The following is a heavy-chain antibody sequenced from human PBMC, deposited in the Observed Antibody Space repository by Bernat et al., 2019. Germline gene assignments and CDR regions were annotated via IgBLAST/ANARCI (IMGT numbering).Heavy chain of an antibody. Sequence: VRLVESGGGVVQPGRSLRLSCAASGFSFSSYAMYWVRQAPGKGLVWVSRINSDGSSTSYADSVKGRFTISRDNAKNTLYLQMNSLRAEDTAVYYCARDHFDWLPYDFDYWGQGTLVTVSS. D-gene: IGHD3-9*01. V-gene: IGHV3-74*02. J-gene: IGHJ4*02. CDR1: GFSFSSYA. CDR3: ARDHFDWLPYDFDY. CDR2: INSDGSST.